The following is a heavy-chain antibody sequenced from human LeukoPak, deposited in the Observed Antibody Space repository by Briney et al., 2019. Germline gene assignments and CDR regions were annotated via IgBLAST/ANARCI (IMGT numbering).Heavy chain of an antibody. CDR1: GGSFSSYA. D-gene: IGHD1-1*01. V-gene: IGHV1-69*13. J-gene: IGHJ3*02. CDR2: IIPIFGTA. Sequence: SVKVSCKASGGSFSSYAISWVRQAPGQGLEWMGGIIPIFGTANYAQKFQGRVTITADESTSTAYMELSSLRSEDTAVYYCAREERARPFYGIWGQGTMVTVSS. CDR3: AREERARPFYGI.